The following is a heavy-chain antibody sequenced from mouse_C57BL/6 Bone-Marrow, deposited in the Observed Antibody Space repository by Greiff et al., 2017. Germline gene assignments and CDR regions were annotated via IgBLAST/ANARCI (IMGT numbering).Heavy chain of an antibody. Sequence: QVQLQQPGAELVKPGASVKLSCKASGYTFTSYWMQWVKQRPGQGLEWIGEIDPSDSYTNYNQKFKGKATLTVDTSSSTAYMQLSSLTSEDSAVYYCARCYDYDQYYFDDWGQGTTLTVSS. CDR3: ARCYDYDQYYFDD. D-gene: IGHD2-4*01. CDR2: IDPSDSYT. J-gene: IGHJ2*01. V-gene: IGHV1-50*01. CDR1: GYTFTSYW.